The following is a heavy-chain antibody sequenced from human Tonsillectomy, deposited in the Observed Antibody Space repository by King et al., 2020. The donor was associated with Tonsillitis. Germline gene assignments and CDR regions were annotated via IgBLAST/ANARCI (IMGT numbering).Heavy chain of an antibody. V-gene: IGHV4-4*07. J-gene: IGHJ4*02. Sequence: QLQESGPGLVKPSETLSLTCTVSGGSISSYYWSWIRQPAGEGLEWSGRSYTSGSTNYNPSLKSRVTMSVDTSKNQFSLKLSSVTAADTAVYYCASPLGVVWGQGTLVTVSS. CDR3: ASPLGVV. CDR1: GGSISSYY. CDR2: SYTSGST.